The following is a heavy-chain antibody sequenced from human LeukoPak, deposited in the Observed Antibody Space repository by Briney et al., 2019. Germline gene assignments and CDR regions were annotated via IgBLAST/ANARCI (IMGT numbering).Heavy chain of an antibody. CDR2: IYYSGST. CDR3: ARRQKGYCSSTSCAEFDY. V-gene: IGHV4-39*01. J-gene: IGHJ4*02. Sequence: SETLSLTCTVSGGSISSSSYYRGWIRQPPGKGLEWIGSIYYSGSTYYNPSLKSRVTISVDTSKNQFSLKLSSVTAADTAVYYCARRQKGYCSSTSCAEFDYWGQGTLVTVSS. CDR1: GGSISSSSYY. D-gene: IGHD2-2*01.